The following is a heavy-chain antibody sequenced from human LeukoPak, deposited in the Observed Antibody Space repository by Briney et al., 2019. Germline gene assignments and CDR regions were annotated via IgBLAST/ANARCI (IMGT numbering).Heavy chain of an antibody. CDR1: GFTFSSYA. D-gene: IGHD6-19*01. CDR3: ARGQWLVTSSFDS. J-gene: IGHJ4*02. V-gene: IGHV3-23*01. CDR2: VSGSGGNT. Sequence: PGGYLTLSCAASGFTFSSYAMNWVRQPPGKGLEWVSAVSGSGGNTYYTDSVKDRFTISRDNSKNILFLQMSSLTAEDTALYYCARGQWLVTSSFDSWGQGTLVTVSS.